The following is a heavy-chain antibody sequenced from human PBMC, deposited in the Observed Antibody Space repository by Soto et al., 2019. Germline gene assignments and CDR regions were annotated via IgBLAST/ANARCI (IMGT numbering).Heavy chain of an antibody. J-gene: IGHJ4*02. V-gene: IGHV1-69*02. CDR3: ARAPTGGYSGYDLEY. D-gene: IGHD5-12*01. CDR1: GGTFSSYT. Sequence: GASVKVSCKASGGTFSSYTISWVRQAPGQGLEWMGRIIPILGIANYAQKFQGRVTITADKSTSTAYMELSSLRSEDTAVYYCARAPTGGYSGYDLEYWGQGTLVTVSS. CDR2: IIPILGIA.